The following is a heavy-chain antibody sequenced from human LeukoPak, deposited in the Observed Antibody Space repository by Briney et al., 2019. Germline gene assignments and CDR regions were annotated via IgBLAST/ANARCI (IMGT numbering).Heavy chain of an antibody. J-gene: IGHJ5*02. CDR1: GYSISSGYQ. D-gene: IGHD2-2*01. CDR2: IFHTGSV. V-gene: IGHV4-38-2*02. CDR3: ARDPRWLTPDCTSTSCYENYFDP. Sequence: SETPSLTCAVSGYSISSGYQWAWIRQPPGKTRKWIGSIFHTGSVHYNPSLKSRVTISVDTSTNHFSLRLSSLTAADTAIYYCARDPRWLTPDCTSTSCYENYFDPWGQGILVTVSS.